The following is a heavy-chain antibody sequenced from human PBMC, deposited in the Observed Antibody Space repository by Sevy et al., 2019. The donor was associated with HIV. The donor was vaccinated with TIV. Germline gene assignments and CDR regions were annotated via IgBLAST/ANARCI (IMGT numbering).Heavy chain of an antibody. Sequence: GGSLRLSCAASEFTFSSYAMSWVRQAPGKGLEWVSSISGRGRYTYYADSVEGRFTISRDNSKNTLYVQMNSLRAEDTAVYYCAKGFCSGGTCPRDYYYYGMDVWGQGTMVTVSS. CDR2: ISGRGRYT. D-gene: IGHD2-15*01. V-gene: IGHV3-23*01. CDR1: EFTFSSYA. CDR3: AKGFCSGGTCPRDYYYYGMDV. J-gene: IGHJ6*02.